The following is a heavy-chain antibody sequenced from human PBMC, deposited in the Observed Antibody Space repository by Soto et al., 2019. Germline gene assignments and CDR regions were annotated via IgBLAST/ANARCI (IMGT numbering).Heavy chain of an antibody. J-gene: IGHJ3*02. CDR1: GYTFTSYY. Sequence: ASVKVSCKASGYTFTSYYMHWVRQAPGQGLEWMGIINPSGGSTSYAQKFQGRVTMTRDTSTSTVYMELSGLRSEDTAVYYCARDLGGTNDAFDIWGQGTMVTVSS. D-gene: IGHD1-26*01. CDR2: INPSGGST. V-gene: IGHV1-46*03. CDR3: ARDLGGTNDAFDI.